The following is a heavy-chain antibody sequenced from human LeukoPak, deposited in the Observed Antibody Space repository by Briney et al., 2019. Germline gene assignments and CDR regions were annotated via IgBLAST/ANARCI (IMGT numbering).Heavy chain of an antibody. J-gene: IGHJ6*03. D-gene: IGHD1-26*01. CDR3: ARDREQTNYYYYYMDV. Sequence: PGGSLRLSCAASGFTFSSSWMSWVRQAPGKGLEWVANTNQVGSEEYYVDSVKGRFTISRDNAKNSLYLQMNSLRAEDTAVYYCARDREQTNYYYYYMDVWGKGTTVTVSS. CDR2: TNQVGSEE. CDR1: GFTFSSSW. V-gene: IGHV3-7*01.